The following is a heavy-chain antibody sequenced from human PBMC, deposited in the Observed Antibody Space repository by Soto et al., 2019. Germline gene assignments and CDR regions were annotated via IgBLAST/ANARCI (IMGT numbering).Heavy chain of an antibody. J-gene: IGHJ5*02. V-gene: IGHV3-30*18. CDR1: GFTFSSYG. Sequence: GGSLRLSCAASGFTFSSYGMHWVRQAPGKGLEWVAVISYDGSNKYYADSVKGRFTISRDNSKNTLYLQMNSLRAEDTAVYYCAKDSYYYDSSGSESNWFDPWGQGTLVTVSS. CDR3: AKDSYYYDSSGSESNWFDP. D-gene: IGHD3-22*01. CDR2: ISYDGSNK.